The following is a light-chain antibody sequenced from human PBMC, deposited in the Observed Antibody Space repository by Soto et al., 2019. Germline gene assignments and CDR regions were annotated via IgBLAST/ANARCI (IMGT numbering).Light chain of an antibody. Sequence: DTVMTQSPDSLAVSLGERATINCKSSQSVFHSANNMNYLAWYQPKPGQSPKLLISWASIRDSGVPDRFSGSRSGTDFTLTINSLQAEDAAVYYCQQFYNTPPYTFGQGTRLEIK. CDR1: QSVFHSANNMNY. J-gene: IGKJ2*01. CDR2: WAS. V-gene: IGKV4-1*01. CDR3: QQFYNTPPYT.